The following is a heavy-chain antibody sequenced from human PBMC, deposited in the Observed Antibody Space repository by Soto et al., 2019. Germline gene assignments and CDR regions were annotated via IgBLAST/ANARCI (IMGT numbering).Heavy chain of an antibody. CDR3: ARHTDIVSSTVYN. Sequence: SETLSLTCAVSGGSISSGGYSWSWIRQPPGKGLEWIGYIYHSGSTYYNPSLKSRVTISVDRSKNQFSLKLSSVAAADTAVYYCARHTDIVSSTVYNWGQGILVTSPQ. D-gene: IGHD5-12*01. V-gene: IGHV4-30-2*01. CDR2: IYHSGST. J-gene: IGHJ4*02. CDR1: GGSISSGGYS.